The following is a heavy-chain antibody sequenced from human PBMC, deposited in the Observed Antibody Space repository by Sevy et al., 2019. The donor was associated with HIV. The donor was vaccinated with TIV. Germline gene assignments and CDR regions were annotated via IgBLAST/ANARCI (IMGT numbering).Heavy chain of an antibody. CDR3: ARELSTVTTGRLFDY. CDR1: GYTFTSYG. V-gene: IGHV1-18*01. J-gene: IGHJ4*02. CDR2: ISAYNGNT. Sequence: ASVKVSCKASGYTFTSYGISWVRQAPGQGLEWMGWISAYNGNTNYAQKPQGRVTMTTDTSTSTAYMELRSLRSDDTAVYYCARELSTVTTGRLFDYWGQGTLVTVSS. D-gene: IGHD4-17*01.